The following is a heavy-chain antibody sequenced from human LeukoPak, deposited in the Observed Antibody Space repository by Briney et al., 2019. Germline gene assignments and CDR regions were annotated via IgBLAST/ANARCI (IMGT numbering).Heavy chain of an antibody. CDR2: IYYSGST. CDR1: GGSISSYY. J-gene: IGHJ4*02. D-gene: IGHD2-15*01. CDR3: ARAVGYCSGGSCSRNFGY. Sequence: PSETLSLTCTVSGGSISSYYWSWIRQPPGKGLEWIGYIYYSGSTNYNPSLKSRVTISVDTSKNQFSLKLSSVTAADTAVYYCARAVGYCSGGSCSRNFGYWGQGTLVTVSS. V-gene: IGHV4-59*01.